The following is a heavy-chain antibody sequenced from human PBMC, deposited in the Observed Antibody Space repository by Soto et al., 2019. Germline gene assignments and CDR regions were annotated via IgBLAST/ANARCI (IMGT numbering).Heavy chain of an antibody. J-gene: IGHJ4*02. D-gene: IGHD2-15*01. V-gene: IGHV3-9*01. CDR1: GFTFDDYA. CDR3: AKDRSPHVVVVAGPFDY. Sequence: GGSLRLSCAASGFTFDDYAMHWVRQAPGKGLEWVSGISWNSGSIGYADSVKGRFTISRDNAKNSLYLQMNSLRAEDTALYYCAKDRSPHVVVVAGPFDYWGQGTLVTVSS. CDR2: ISWNSGSI.